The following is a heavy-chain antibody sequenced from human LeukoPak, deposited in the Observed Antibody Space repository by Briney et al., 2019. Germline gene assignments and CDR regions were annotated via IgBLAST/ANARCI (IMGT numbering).Heavy chain of an antibody. Sequence: GGSLRLSCAASGFTFSDYYMSWIRQAPGKGLEWVSYISSSSSYTNYADSVKGRFTISRDNAKNSLYLQMKSLRAEDTAVYYCARSKYHGSSWFGAFDIWGQGTMVTVSS. CDR3: ARSKYHGSSWFGAFDI. CDR1: GFTFSDYY. V-gene: IGHV3-11*03. CDR2: ISSSSSYT. J-gene: IGHJ3*02. D-gene: IGHD6-13*01.